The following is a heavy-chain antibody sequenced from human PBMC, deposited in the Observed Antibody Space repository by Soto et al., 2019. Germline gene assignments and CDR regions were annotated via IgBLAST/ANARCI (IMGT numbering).Heavy chain of an antibody. CDR1: GFTFSSYG. J-gene: IGHJ6*02. CDR3: ARFYYDSSGYLPSPYYYYYGMDV. V-gene: IGHV3-30*03. D-gene: IGHD3-22*01. Sequence: PGGSLRLSCAASGFTFSSYGMHWVRQAPGKGLEWVALISYDGTNKYYADSVKGRFTISRDNSKNTLYLQMNSLRAEDTAVYYCARFYYDSSGYLPSPYYYYYGMDVWGQGTTVTVSS. CDR2: ISYDGTNK.